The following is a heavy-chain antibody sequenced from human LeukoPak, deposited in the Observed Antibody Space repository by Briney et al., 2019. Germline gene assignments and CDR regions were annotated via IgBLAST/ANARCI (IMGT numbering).Heavy chain of an antibody. D-gene: IGHD6-13*01. CDR3: ARDTTSSSWSYGDFDY. J-gene: IGHJ4*02. V-gene: IGHV1-18*01. CDR2: ISADNGNT. Sequence: GASVKVSCKASGYTFTSYDISWVRQAPGQGLEWMGWISADNGNTNYVQKFQGRVTMTRDTSTSTVYMELSSLRSEDTAVYYCARDTTSSSWSYGDFDYWGQGTLVTVSS. CDR1: GYTFTSYD.